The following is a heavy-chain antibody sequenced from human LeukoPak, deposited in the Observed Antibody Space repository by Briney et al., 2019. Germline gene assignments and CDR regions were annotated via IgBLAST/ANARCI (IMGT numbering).Heavy chain of an antibody. CDR1: GGSFSDYH. CDR3: ARGDAYYDYVWGSYRHYYMDV. D-gene: IGHD3-16*02. Sequence: SETLSLTCAVYGGSFSDYHWTWIRQPPGKGLEWIGEINHSGSTNYNPSLKSRVTISVDTSKNQFSLKLSSVTAADTAVYYCARGDAYYDYVWGSYRHYYMDVWGKGTTVTVSS. V-gene: IGHV4-34*01. CDR2: INHSGST. J-gene: IGHJ6*03.